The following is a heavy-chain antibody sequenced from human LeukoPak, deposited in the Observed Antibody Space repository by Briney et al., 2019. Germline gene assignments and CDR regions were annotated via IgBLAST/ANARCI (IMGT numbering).Heavy chain of an antibody. D-gene: IGHD3-10*01. CDR1: GGSISSSSYY. CDR2: IYYSGST. CDR3: ARAGDMVRGFINPSPRYFDY. V-gene: IGHV4-39*07. J-gene: IGHJ4*02. Sequence: SETLSLTCTVSGGSISSSSYYWGWIRQPPGKGLEWIGSIYYSGSTYYNPSLKSRVTISVDTSKNQFSLKLSSVTAADTAVYYCARAGDMVRGFINPSPRYFDYWGQGTLVTVSS.